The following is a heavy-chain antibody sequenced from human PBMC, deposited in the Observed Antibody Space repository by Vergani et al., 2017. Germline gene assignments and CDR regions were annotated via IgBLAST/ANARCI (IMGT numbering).Heavy chain of an antibody. CDR1: GYTFTDHY. J-gene: IGHJ6*02. CDR2: VDPEDGET. V-gene: IGHV1-69-2*01. Sequence: EVQLVQSGAEVKKPGATMKISCKVSGYTFTDHYMQWVNQAPGKGLEWMGLVDPEDGETIYAEKFKGRVTIAADTSTDTAHLELSSLRSGETAVYYCATPQTVTTRGMEVWGQGATVIVSS. D-gene: IGHD4-17*01. CDR3: ATPQTVTTRGMEV.